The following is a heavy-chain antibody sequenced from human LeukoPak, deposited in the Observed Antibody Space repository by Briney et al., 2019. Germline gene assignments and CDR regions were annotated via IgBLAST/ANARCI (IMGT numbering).Heavy chain of an antibody. D-gene: IGHD5-18*01. CDR1: GFTFSSYS. Sequence: GGSLRLSCAASGFTFSSYSMNWVRQAPGKGLEWVSYISSSSSTTYYADSVKGRFTISRDNSKNTLSLQMNSLRAEDTAVYYCAKDIAQGYTFGSIEQDYWGQGTLVTVSS. V-gene: IGHV3-48*01. J-gene: IGHJ4*02. CDR2: ISSSSSTT. CDR3: AKDIAQGYTFGSIEQDY.